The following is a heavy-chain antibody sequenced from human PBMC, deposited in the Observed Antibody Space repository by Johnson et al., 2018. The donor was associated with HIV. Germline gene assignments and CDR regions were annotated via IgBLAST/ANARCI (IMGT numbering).Heavy chain of an antibody. Sequence: QVQLVESGGGVVQPGRSLRLSCAASGFTFSDYGMHWVRQAPGKGLEWVAVIWYDGSNKNYVDSVKGRFTISRDNAKNSLYLQMNSLRAEDTALYYCARGVLLWLRELSSLKDAFDIWGQGRMVTVSS. CDR3: ARGVLLWLRELSSLKDAFDI. CDR1: GFTFSDYG. D-gene: IGHD3-10*01. CDR2: IWYDGSNK. V-gene: IGHV3-33*01. J-gene: IGHJ3*02.